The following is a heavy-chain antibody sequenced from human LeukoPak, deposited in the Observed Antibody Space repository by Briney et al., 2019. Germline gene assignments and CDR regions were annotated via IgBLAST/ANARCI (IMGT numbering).Heavy chain of an antibody. CDR2: IWYDGSNK. CDR3: ARDRDSSSWFPHFDY. J-gene: IGHJ4*02. V-gene: IGHV3-33*01. CDR1: GFTSSSYG. D-gene: IGHD6-13*01. Sequence: GGSLRLSCAASGFTSSSYGMHWVRQAPGKGLEWVAVIWYDGSNKYYADSVKGRFTISRDNSKNTLYLQMNSLRAEDTAVYYCARDRDSSSWFPHFDYWGQGTLVTVSS.